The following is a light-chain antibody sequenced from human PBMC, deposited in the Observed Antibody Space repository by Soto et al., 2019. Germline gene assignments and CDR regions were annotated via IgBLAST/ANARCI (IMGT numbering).Light chain of an antibody. Sequence: EIVLTQSPATLSLSPGEGATLSCRASQSISGNLAWYQQKPGQAPRLLIYGASTRATGIPARFSGSGSGTEFTLTISSLQSEDFAVYYCQQYNNWPRTFGQGTKVDI. CDR2: GAS. J-gene: IGKJ1*01. CDR3: QQYNNWPRT. CDR1: QSISGN. V-gene: IGKV3D-15*01.